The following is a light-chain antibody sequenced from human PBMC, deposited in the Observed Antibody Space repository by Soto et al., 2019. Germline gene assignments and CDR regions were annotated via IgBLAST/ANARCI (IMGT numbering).Light chain of an antibody. CDR3: QQYNNWWT. V-gene: IGKV3-15*01. Sequence: EIVMTQSPATLSVSPGERATLSCRASQSISNNLAWYHQRPGQAPRLLIYGASARATGIPARFSGSGSGTEFTLTISSLQSEDFAVYYCQQYNNWWTFGQGTRVEIK. CDR2: GAS. CDR1: QSISNN. J-gene: IGKJ1*01.